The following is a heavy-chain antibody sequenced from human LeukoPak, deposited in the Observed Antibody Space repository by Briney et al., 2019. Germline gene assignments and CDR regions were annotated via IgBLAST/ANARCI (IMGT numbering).Heavy chain of an antibody. D-gene: IGHD4-11*01. J-gene: IGHJ4*02. CDR2: ISSTSSTI. CDR1: GFTFSSYE. V-gene: IGHV3-48*01. Sequence: GGSLRLSCAASGFTFSSYEMNWVRQAPGKGLEWVSYISSTSSTIYYADSVKGRFTISRDNAKNSLYLQMNSLRAEDTAVYYCARAHPGDYSDFQFDYWGQGTLVTVSS. CDR3: ARAHPGDYSDFQFDY.